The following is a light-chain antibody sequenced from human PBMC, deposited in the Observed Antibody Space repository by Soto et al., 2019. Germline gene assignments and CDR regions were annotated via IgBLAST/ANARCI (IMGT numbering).Light chain of an antibody. CDR2: EGS. V-gene: IGLV2-23*03. CDR3: CSYAGTTTFVV. CDR1: SSDIGSNNL. Sequence: QSALTQPASVSGSPGQSITISCTGTSSDIGSNNLLSWYQQHPGKAPKLMIYEGSKRPSGVSNRFSGSKSGNTASLTISRLQAEDEADYYCCSYAGTTTFVVFGGGTKLTVL. J-gene: IGLJ2*01.